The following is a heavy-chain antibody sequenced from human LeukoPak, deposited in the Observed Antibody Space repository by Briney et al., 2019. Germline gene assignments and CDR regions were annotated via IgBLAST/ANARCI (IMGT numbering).Heavy chain of an antibody. CDR1: GGSLRSSGHW. CDR3: ARQSGDQSSAWYSDA. V-gene: IGHV4-39*01. D-gene: IGHD6-19*01. CDR2: IHYSGKV. Sequence: NPSETLSLTCTVSGGSLRSSGHWWVWIRQPPGKGLEWIGSIHYSGKVYYNPSLKSRVTTSVDTSTDQFSLRLSSATAADTAIYYCARQSGDQSSAWYSDAWGQGTLVTVSS. J-gene: IGHJ4*02.